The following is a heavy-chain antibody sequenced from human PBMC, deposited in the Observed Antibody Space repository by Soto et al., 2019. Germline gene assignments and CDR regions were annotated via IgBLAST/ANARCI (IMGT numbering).Heavy chain of an antibody. CDR1: GGTFSSYA. Sequence: SVKVSCKASGGTFSSYAISWVRQAPGQGLEWMGGIIPIFGTGNCAQKFQGRVTITADESTSSAYMELSSLRSEDTAVYYCAREPPTVKGFSPPPFDWFDPWGQGTLVTVSS. V-gene: IGHV1-69*13. CDR3: AREPPTVKGFSPPPFDWFDP. J-gene: IGHJ5*02. D-gene: IGHD4-4*01. CDR2: IIPIFGTG.